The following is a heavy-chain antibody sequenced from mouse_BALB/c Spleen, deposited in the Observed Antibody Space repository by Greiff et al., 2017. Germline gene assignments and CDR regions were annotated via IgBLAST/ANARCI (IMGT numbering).Heavy chain of an antibody. CDR3: ARGDYDEGYAMDY. D-gene: IGHD2-4*01. J-gene: IGHJ4*01. V-gene: IGHV1-14*01. CDR1: GYTFTSYV. Sequence: EVKLVESGPELVKPGASVKMSCKASGYTFTSYVMHWVKQKPGQGLEWIGYINPYNDGTKYNEKFKGKATLTSDKSSSTAYMELSSLTSEDSAVYYCARGDYDEGYAMDYWGQGTSVTVSS. CDR2: INPYNDGT.